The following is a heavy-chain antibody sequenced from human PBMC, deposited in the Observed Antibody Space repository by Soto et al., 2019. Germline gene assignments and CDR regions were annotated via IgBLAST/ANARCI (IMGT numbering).Heavy chain of an antibody. V-gene: IGHV1-2*04. D-gene: IGHD2-8*01. CDR1: GYSFTDYH. J-gene: IGHJ6*02. CDR2: INPKSGGT. Sequence: AASVKVSCKVSGYSFTDYHIHWVRQAPGQGLEWLGRINPKSGGTSTAQKFQGWVTMTTDTSISTASMELTRLTSDDTAIYYCARGDSTDCSNGVCSFFYNHDMDVWGQGTTVTVSS. CDR3: ARGDSTDCSNGVCSFFYNHDMDV.